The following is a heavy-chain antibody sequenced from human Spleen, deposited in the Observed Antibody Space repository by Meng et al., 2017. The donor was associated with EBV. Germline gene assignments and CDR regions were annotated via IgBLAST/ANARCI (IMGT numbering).Heavy chain of an antibody. V-gene: IGHV4-39*02. CDR2: IYYSGST. J-gene: IGHJ5*02. CDR3: ARDNGDYLSDP. D-gene: IGHD4-17*01. Sequence: GLDLIGTIYYSGSTYYNPSLKSRVTICVDMSESQFSLKVNSVPAADTAVYDCARDNGDYLSDPWGQGTLVTVSS.